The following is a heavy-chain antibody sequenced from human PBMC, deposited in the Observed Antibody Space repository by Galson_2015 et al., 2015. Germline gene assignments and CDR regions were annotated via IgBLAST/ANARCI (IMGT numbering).Heavy chain of an antibody. CDR3: AKEGYYGSGSYYDVYYYYGMDV. J-gene: IGHJ6*02. CDR2: ISYDGSNK. D-gene: IGHD3-10*01. CDR1: GFTFSSYG. Sequence: SLRLSCAASGFTFSSYGMHWVRQAPGKGLEWVAVISYDGSNKYYADSVKGRFTISRDNSKNTLYLQMNSLRAEDTAVYYCAKEGYYGSGSYYDVYYYYGMDVWGQGTTVAVSS. V-gene: IGHV3-30*18.